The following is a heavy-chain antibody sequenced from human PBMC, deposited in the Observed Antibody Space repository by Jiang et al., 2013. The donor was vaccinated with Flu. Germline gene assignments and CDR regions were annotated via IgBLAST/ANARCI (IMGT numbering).Heavy chain of an antibody. V-gene: IGHV3-11*04. D-gene: IGHD6-19*01. J-gene: IGHJ4*02. Sequence: GRFTISRDNAKNSLYLQMNSLRAEDTAVYYCARDGTRVVAGTAFDYWGQGTLVTVSS. CDR3: ARDGTRVVAGTAFDY.